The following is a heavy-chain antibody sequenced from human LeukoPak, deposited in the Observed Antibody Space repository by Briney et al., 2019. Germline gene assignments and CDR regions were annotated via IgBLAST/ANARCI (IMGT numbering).Heavy chain of an antibody. CDR3: APLPYYYDSSGSYYFDY. Sequence: GRSLRLSCAASGFTFSSYAMHWVRQAPGKGLEWVAVISYDGSNKYYADSVKGRFTISRDNSNNTLYLQMNSLRVEDTAVYYCAPLPYYYDSSGSYYFDYWGQGTLVTVSS. V-gene: IGHV3-30*01. CDR1: GFTFSSYA. CDR2: ISYDGSNK. D-gene: IGHD3-22*01. J-gene: IGHJ4*02.